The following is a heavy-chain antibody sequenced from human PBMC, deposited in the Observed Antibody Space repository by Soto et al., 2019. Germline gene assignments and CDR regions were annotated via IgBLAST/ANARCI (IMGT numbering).Heavy chain of an antibody. V-gene: IGHV4-4*02. Sequence: SETLSLTCAVSGGSISSSNWWSWVRQPPGKGLEWIGEIYHSGSTNYNPSLKSRVTISVDKSKNQFSLKLSSVTAADTAVYYCARAYCISTSCYAWDNWFDPWGQGTLVTVS. D-gene: IGHD2-2*01. CDR3: ARAYCISTSCYAWDNWFDP. J-gene: IGHJ5*02. CDR1: GGSISSSNW. CDR2: IYHSGST.